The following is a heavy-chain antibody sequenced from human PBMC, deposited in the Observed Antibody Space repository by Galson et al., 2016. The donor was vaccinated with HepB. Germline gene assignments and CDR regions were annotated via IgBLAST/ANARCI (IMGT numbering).Heavy chain of an antibody. Sequence: SLRLSCAASGLTVSSNYMSWVRQAPGKGLEWVSVIYSGDNTCYADSVKGRFTISRDSFKNTVYLQMDNLSTDDTAVYYCARDNVHFGSGSLPWCFDLWGRGTLVTVSS. V-gene: IGHV3-53*01. D-gene: IGHD3-10*01. CDR1: GLTVSSNY. CDR2: IYSGDNT. CDR3: ARDNVHFGSGSLPWCFDL. J-gene: IGHJ2*01.